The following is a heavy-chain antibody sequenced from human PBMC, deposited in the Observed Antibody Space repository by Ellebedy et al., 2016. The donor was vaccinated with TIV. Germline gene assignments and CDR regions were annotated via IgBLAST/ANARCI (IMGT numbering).Heavy chain of an antibody. CDR2: MNSDGSST. V-gene: IGHV3-74*01. D-gene: IGHD6-13*01. CDR1: GFTFRNDW. CDR3: ARGRWEQQLTMDA. J-gene: IGHJ6*02. Sequence: GESLKISXAASGFTFRNDWMHWVRQAPGKGLVWVSRMNSDGSSTNYADSVKGRFTISRDNAKNTLYLQMHSLRAEDTAMYYCARGRWEQQLTMDAWGQGTTVTVSS.